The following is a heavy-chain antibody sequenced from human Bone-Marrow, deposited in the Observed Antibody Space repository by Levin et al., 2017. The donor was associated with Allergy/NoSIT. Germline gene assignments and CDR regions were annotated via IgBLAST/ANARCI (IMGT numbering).Heavy chain of an antibody. D-gene: IGHD5-24*01. Sequence: KSGGSLRLSCSTSGFPFTTAWMSWVRQAPGKGLEWIGRIKSKSDGGATHISAPVAGRFTLSRDDSEKTLYLQMNSLKTDDTAVYYCTTLGSRHGFKVLAYWGQGTLVTVSS. CDR3: TTLGSRHGFKVLAY. V-gene: IGHV3-15*01. CDR2: IKSKSDGGAT. CDR1: GFPFTTAW. J-gene: IGHJ4*02.